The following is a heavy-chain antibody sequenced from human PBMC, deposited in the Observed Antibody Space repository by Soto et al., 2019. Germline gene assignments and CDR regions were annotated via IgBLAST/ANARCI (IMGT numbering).Heavy chain of an antibody. Sequence: SVKVSCKASGGTFSSYTISWVRQAPGQGLEWMGRIIPILGIANYAQKFQGRVTITADKSTSTAYMELSSLRSEDTAVYYCARDRCSGGSCYSRSPWFDPWGQGTLVTVSS. CDR3: ARDRCSGGSCYSRSPWFDP. J-gene: IGHJ5*02. D-gene: IGHD2-15*01. V-gene: IGHV1-69*04. CDR2: IIPILGIA. CDR1: GGTFSSYT.